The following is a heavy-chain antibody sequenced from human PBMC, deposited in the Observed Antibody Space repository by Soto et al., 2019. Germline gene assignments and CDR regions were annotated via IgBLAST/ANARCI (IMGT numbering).Heavy chain of an antibody. Sequence: EVRLVESGGGLIQPGGSLRLSCAASGFTVTNKYMTWVRQAPGKGLEGGSIIYSGGATSYADSVKGRFTISGDNSKDIRYLQMHSLRAEDTAVYYCARVDYGDYGWYFDLWGRGTLVTVSS. CDR2: IYSGGAT. D-gene: IGHD4-17*01. CDR3: ARVDYGDYGWYFDL. J-gene: IGHJ2*01. CDR1: GFTVTNKY. V-gene: IGHV3-53*01.